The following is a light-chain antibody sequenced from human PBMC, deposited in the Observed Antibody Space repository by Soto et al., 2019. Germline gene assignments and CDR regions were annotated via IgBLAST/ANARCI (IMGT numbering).Light chain of an antibody. CDR1: SSNIGINT. CDR2: GNN. J-gene: IGLJ1*01. V-gene: IGLV1-44*01. CDR3: AAWDDSLSAYV. Sequence: QSVLTQPPSASGTPGQTITISCSGGSSNIGINTVNWYEHLPGTAPRLLIYGNNQRPSGVPDRFSGSKSGTSASLAISGLQSEDEGHYYCAAWDDSLSAYVFGTGTKVTVL.